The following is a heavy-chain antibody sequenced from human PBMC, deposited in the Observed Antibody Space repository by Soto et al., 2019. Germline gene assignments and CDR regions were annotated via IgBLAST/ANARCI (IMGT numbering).Heavy chain of an antibody. CDR3: ARVDGYCISNSCENWFDT. D-gene: IGHD2-2*03. CDR1: GYSFTSYG. J-gene: IGHJ5*02. V-gene: IGHV1-18*01. CDR2: INPYKCNT. Sequence: QVQLVQSGAEVKKPGASVKVSCKASGYSFTSYGIIWVRQAPGQGLEWMGWINPYKCNTNYAQKIQGRATMTTDTSTSTAYRALRSLRSDDTAVDYCARVDGYCISNSCENWFDTWGQGTLVTVSS.